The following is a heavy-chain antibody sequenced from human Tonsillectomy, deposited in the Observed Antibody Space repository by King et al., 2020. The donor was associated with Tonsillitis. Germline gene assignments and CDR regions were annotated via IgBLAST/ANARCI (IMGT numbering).Heavy chain of an antibody. CDR2: IYFSGST. CDR1: GGSISTSAYY. V-gene: IGHV4-39*01. CDR3: ARHLTYYYDNSGYYFDY. D-gene: IGHD3-22*01. Sequence: QLQESGPGLVKPSETLSLTCTVSGGSISTSAYYWGWIRQPPGKGLEWIGGIYFSGSTYYNPSLKSRVHISVDTSKNQFSLKLSSVTAADTAVYYCARHLTYYYDNSGYYFDYWGQGTLVTVSS. J-gene: IGHJ4*02.